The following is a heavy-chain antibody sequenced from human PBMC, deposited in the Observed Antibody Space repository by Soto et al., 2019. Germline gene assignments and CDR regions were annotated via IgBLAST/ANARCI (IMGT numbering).Heavy chain of an antibody. V-gene: IGHV1-69*13. Sequence: GASVKVSCKASGGTFSSYAISWVRQAPGQGLEWMGGIIPIFGTANYAQKFQGRVTITADESTSTAYMELSSLRSEDTAVYYCASWTLFGVVIQGLRFGYGMDVWGQGTTVTVSS. J-gene: IGHJ6*02. CDR3: ASWTLFGVVIQGLRFGYGMDV. CDR2: IIPIFGTA. CDR1: GGTFSSYA. D-gene: IGHD3-3*01.